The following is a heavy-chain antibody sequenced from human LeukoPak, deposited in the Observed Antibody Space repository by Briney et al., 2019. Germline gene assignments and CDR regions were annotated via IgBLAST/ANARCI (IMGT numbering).Heavy chain of an antibody. Sequence: GGSLRLSCAASGFTFSSYAMTWVRRAPGKGLEWVSAISGSGGSTYYADSVKGRFTISRDNSKNTLYLQLNSLRAEDTAVYYCGKNRYSGSLSPFDIWGQGTMVTVSS. V-gene: IGHV3-23*01. J-gene: IGHJ3*02. CDR2: ISGSGGST. CDR1: GFTFSSYA. D-gene: IGHD1-26*01. CDR3: GKNRYSGSLSPFDI.